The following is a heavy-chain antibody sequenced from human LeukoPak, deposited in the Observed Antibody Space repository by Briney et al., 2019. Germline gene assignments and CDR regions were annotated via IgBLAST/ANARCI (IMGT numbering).Heavy chain of an antibody. CDR2: IYYSGST. CDR3: ARDPFGWSYFDY. CDR1: GGPISSYY. Sequence: SETLSLTGTVSGGPISSYYWSWIRQPPGKGLEWIGYIYYSGSTNYNPSLKSRVTISVDTSKNQFSLKLSSVTAADTAVYYCARDPFGWSYFDYWGQGTLVTVSS. V-gene: IGHV4-59*01. D-gene: IGHD2-15*01. J-gene: IGHJ4*02.